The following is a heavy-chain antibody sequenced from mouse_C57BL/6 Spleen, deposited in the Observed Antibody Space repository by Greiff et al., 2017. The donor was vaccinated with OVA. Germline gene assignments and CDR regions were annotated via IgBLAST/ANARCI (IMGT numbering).Heavy chain of an antibody. Sequence: QVQLKESGAELARPGASVKMSCKASGYTFTSYTMHWVKQRPGQGLEWIGYINPSSGYTKYNQKFKDKATLTADKSSSTAYMQLSSLTSEDSAVYYCARDWDQFAYWGQGTLVTVSA. J-gene: IGHJ3*01. CDR3: ARDWDQFAY. CDR1: GYTFTSYT. CDR2: INPSSGYT. D-gene: IGHD4-1*01. V-gene: IGHV1-4*01.